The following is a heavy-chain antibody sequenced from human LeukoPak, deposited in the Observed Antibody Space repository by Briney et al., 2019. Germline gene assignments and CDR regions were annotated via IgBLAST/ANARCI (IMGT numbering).Heavy chain of an antibody. CDR3: ASLRDPYNWNDEGAFDI. V-gene: IGHV3-74*01. CDR2: INSDGSST. J-gene: IGHJ3*02. CDR1: GFAFSSYW. D-gene: IGHD1-20*01. Sequence: HPGGSLRLSCAASGFAFSSYWMHWVRQAPGKGLVWVSRINSDGSSTSYADSVKGRFTISRDNAKNTLYLQMNSLRAEDTAVYYCASLRDPYNWNDEGAFDIWGQGTMVTVSS.